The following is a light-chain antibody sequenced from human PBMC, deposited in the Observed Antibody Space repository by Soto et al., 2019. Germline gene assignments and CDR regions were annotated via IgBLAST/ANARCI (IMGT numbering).Light chain of an antibody. V-gene: IGLV1-47*02. CDR3: VAWDDSLSGYV. Sequence: QSVLTQPPSASGTPGQRVTISCSGSSSNIGSNSVYWYQQLPGTAPKLLIYSNNQRPSGVPDRFSGSKSGTSASLAISGLRSEAGADYYCVAWDDSLSGYVFGTGTKLTVL. CDR2: SNN. CDR1: SSNIGSNS. J-gene: IGLJ1*01.